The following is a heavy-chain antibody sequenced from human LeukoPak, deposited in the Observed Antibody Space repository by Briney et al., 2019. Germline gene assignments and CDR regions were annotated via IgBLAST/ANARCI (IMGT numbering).Heavy chain of an antibody. Sequence: GGSLRLSCVASGFTFDDYAMHWVRQAPGKGLEWVSSISWNSGTIGYADSMKGRFTISRDNAKNSLYLQMNSLRAEDMALYYCSKARTYSSTSEADSWGQGTLVTVSS. CDR3: SKARTYSSTSEADS. V-gene: IGHV3-9*03. J-gene: IGHJ4*02. CDR2: ISWNSGTI. CDR1: GFTFDDYA. D-gene: IGHD6-6*01.